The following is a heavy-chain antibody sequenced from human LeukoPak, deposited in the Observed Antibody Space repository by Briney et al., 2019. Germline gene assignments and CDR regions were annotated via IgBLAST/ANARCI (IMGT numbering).Heavy chain of an antibody. CDR1: EFTFSSYW. CDR2: IRYDGSNK. CDR3: AKAPSGGSSYEDY. V-gene: IGHV3-30*02. D-gene: IGHD2-15*01. Sequence: GGSLRLSCAASEFTFSSYWMSWVRQAPGKGLEWVAFIRYDGSNKYYADSVKGRFTISRDNSKNTLYLQMNSLRAEDTAVYYCAKAPSGGSSYEDYWGQGTLVTVSS. J-gene: IGHJ4*02.